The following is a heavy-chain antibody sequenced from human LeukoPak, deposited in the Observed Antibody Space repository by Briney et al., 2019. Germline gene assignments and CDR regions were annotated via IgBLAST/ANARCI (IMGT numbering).Heavy chain of an antibody. CDR2: MKQDGSEK. J-gene: IGHJ4*02. CDR3: ARVNRYCSSTSCPTPPYYFDY. V-gene: IGHV3-7*04. CDR1: GFTFSSYW. Sequence: GGSLRLSCAASGFTFSSYWMSWVRQAPGKGLEWVANMKQDGSEKYYVDSVKGRFTISRDNAKNSLYLQMNSLRAEDTAVYYCARVNRYCSSTSCPTPPYYFDYWGQGTLVTVSS. D-gene: IGHD2-2*01.